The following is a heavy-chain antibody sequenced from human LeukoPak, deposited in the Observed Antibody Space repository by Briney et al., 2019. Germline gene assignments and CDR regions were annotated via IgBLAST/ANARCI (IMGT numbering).Heavy chain of an antibody. J-gene: IGHJ4*02. CDR1: GGSISSYY. D-gene: IGHD6-6*01. V-gene: IGHV4-39*01. Sequence: SETLSLTCTVSGGSISSYYWGWIRQPPGKGLEWIATIYFSGITYYNPSLKSRVTVSVDTSKNQFSLKLSSVTASDTAVYYCARQLAGASIAALDYWGQGILVTVSS. CDR3: ARQLAGASIAALDY. CDR2: IYFSGIT.